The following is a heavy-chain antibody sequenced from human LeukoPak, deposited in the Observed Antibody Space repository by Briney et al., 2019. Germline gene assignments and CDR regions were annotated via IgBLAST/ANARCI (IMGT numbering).Heavy chain of an antibody. J-gene: IGHJ3*02. CDR1: GFTFSSYW. CDR3: ARVERRAFDI. V-gene: IGHV3-7*04. CDR2: IKSDGSEK. Sequence: GGSLRLSCAASGFTFSSYWMSWVRQAPGKGLEWVANIKSDGSEKSYVDSVKGRFTISRDNAKNSLFWHLSRSSSEDTAVYYSARVERRAFDIWGQGTMVTVSS.